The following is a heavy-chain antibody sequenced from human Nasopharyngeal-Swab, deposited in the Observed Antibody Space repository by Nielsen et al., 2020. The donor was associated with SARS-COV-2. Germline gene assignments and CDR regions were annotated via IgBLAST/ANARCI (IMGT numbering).Heavy chain of an antibody. CDR2: ISFDGSNK. V-gene: IGHV3-30*18. Sequence: GESLKISCAASGFTFSSYGMHWVRQAPGKGLEWVAVISFDGSNKYYADSVKGRFTISRDNSKNTLYLQMNSLRAEDTAVYYCAKDQEIQLWFFSSDVGFDYWGQGTLVTVSS. CDR1: GFTFSSYG. D-gene: IGHD5-18*01. J-gene: IGHJ4*02. CDR3: AKDQEIQLWFFSSDVGFDY.